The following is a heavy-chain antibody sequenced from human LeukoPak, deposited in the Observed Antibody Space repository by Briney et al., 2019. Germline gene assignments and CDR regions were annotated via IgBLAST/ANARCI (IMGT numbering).Heavy chain of an antibody. Sequence: SETLSLTCTVSGGSISSYYWSWIRQRPGKGLEWIGYIYYSGSTNYNPSLKSRVTISVDTSKNQFSLKLSSVTGADTAVYYCARDGENWLDPWGQGTLVTVSS. CDR1: GGSISSYY. CDR3: ARDGENWLDP. J-gene: IGHJ5*02. D-gene: IGHD3-10*01. V-gene: IGHV4-59*12. CDR2: IYYSGST.